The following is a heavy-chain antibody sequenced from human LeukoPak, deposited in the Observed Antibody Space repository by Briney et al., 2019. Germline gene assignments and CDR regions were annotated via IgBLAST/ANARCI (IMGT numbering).Heavy chain of an antibody. CDR2: IYSGGST. CDR1: GFTVSSNY. Sequence: GGSLRLSCAASGFTVSSNYMSWVRQAPGKGLEWVSVIYSGGSTYYADSVKGRFTISRDNSKNTLYLQMNSLRAEDTAVYYCARDSYSSSWHYYYYGMDVWGQGTTVTVSS. D-gene: IGHD6-13*01. CDR3: ARDSYSSSWHYYYYGMDV. V-gene: IGHV3-66*01. J-gene: IGHJ6*02.